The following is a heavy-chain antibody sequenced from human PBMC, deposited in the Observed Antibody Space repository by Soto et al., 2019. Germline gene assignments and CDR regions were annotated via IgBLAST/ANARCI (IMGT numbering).Heavy chain of an antibody. D-gene: IGHD1-26*01. Sequence: PSETHSLTCTVSGGSVSSGSYYWSWIRQPPGKGLEWIGYIYYSGSTNYNPSLKSRVTISVDTSKNQFSLKLSSVTAADTAVYYCARQGGDYYYYGMDVWGQGTTVTVSS. V-gene: IGHV4-61*01. CDR3: ARQGGDYYYYGMDV. J-gene: IGHJ6*02. CDR2: IYYSGST. CDR1: GGSVSSGSYY.